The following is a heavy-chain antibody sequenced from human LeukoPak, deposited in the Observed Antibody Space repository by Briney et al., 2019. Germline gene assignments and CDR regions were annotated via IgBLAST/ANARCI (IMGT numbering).Heavy chain of an antibody. Sequence: SVKVSCKASGGTFSSYAISWVSQAPGQGLEWMGRIIPIFGTANYAQKFQGRVTITTDECTSTAYMELSSLRSEDTAVYYCARRLTGEGYYYYYMDVWGKGTTVTVSS. CDR3: ARRLTGEGYYYYYMDV. V-gene: IGHV1-69*05. CDR2: IIPIFGTA. CDR1: GGTFSSYA. J-gene: IGHJ6*03. D-gene: IGHD3-10*01.